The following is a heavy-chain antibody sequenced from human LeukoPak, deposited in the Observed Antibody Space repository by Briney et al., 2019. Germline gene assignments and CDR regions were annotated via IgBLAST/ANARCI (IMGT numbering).Heavy chain of an antibody. CDR3: AKNSDYGDPFDY. D-gene: IGHD4-17*01. J-gene: IGHJ4*02. CDR2: ISWNSGSI. Sequence: GGSLRLSCAASGFTFDDYAMHWVRQAPGKGLEWVSGISWNSGSIGYADSVKGRFTISRDNAKNSLYLQMNSLRAEDTALYYCAKNSDYGDPFDYWGQGTLVTVSS. CDR1: GFTFDDYA. V-gene: IGHV3-9*01.